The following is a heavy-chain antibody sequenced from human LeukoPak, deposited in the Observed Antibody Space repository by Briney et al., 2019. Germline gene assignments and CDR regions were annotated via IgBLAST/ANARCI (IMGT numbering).Heavy chain of an antibody. Sequence: GGSLRLSCAASGFTFSSYAMSWVRQAPVKGLEWVSAISGSGGSTYYADSVKGRFTISRDNSKNTLYLQMNSLRAEDTAVYYCAKVGEVGTSIGSDRYYYYGMDVWGKGTTVTVSS. J-gene: IGHJ6*04. CDR1: GFTFSSYA. V-gene: IGHV3-23*01. CDR2: ISGSGGST. D-gene: IGHD2-21*02. CDR3: AKVGEVGTSIGSDRYYYYGMDV.